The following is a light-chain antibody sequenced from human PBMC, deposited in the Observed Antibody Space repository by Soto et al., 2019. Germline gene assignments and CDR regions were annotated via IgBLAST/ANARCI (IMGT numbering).Light chain of an antibody. V-gene: IGKV3-15*01. CDR3: QQYNNSRRLT. J-gene: IGKJ4*01. Sequence: EIVMTQSPATLSVSSGERATLSCRASQSVSSNLAWYQQKPGQAPRLLIYGASTRATGIPARFSGSGSGTEFTLTISSLQSEDFAVYYCQQYNNSRRLTFGGGTKVDIK. CDR1: QSVSSN. CDR2: GAS.